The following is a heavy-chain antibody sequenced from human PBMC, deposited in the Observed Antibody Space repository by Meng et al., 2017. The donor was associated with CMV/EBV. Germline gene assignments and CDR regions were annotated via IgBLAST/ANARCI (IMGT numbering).Heavy chain of an antibody. CDR3: AKVSPLINSYYFDY. CDR1: GFTFSNYA. V-gene: IGHV3-23*01. CDR2: ISGSGGST. Sequence: GESLKISCAASGFTFSNYAMSWVRQAPGKGLEWVSTISGSGGSTYYADSVKGRFTISRDISKNTLYLQMNSLRAEDTAVYYCAKVSPLINSYYFDYWGQGTLVTSPQ. D-gene: IGHD4-23*01. J-gene: IGHJ4*02.